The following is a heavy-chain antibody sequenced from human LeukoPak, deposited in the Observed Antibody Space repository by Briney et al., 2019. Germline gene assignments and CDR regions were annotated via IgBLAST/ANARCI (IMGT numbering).Heavy chain of an antibody. J-gene: IGHJ5*02. CDR1: GGSISSYY. CDR3: ARSNYYYDSSGYCPFDP. V-gene: IGHV4-59*08. D-gene: IGHD3-22*01. Sequence: SETLSLTCTVSGGSISSYYWSWIRQPPGKGLEWTGYIYYSGSTNYNPSLKSRVTISVDTSKNQFSLKLSSVTAADTAVYYCARSNYYYDSSGYCPFDPWGQGTLVTVSS. CDR2: IYYSGST.